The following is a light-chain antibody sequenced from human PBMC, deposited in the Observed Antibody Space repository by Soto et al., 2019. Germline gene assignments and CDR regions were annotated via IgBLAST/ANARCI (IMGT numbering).Light chain of an antibody. V-gene: IGKV3-11*01. Sequence: EIVLTQSPATLSLSPGERATLSCRASQSVSSYLAWYQQKPGQAPRLLIYDAYNRATGIPARFSGSGSGTDFTLTISSLEPEDFAVYDCQQRSNWTFGQGTKVEIK. CDR2: DAY. CDR1: QSVSSY. J-gene: IGKJ1*01. CDR3: QQRSNWT.